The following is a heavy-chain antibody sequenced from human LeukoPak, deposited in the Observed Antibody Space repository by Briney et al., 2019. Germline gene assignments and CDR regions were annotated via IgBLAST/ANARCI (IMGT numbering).Heavy chain of an antibody. D-gene: IGHD2-2*01. J-gene: IGHJ6*02. Sequence: GGSLRLSCAASGFTVSSNYMSWVRQAPGKGLEWVSSISSSSSYIYYADSVKGRFTISRDNAKNSLYLQMNSLRAEDTAVYYCARDIVVVAAAFYYYYYGMDVWGQGTTVTVSS. CDR2: ISSSSSYI. CDR1: GFTVSSNY. CDR3: ARDIVVVAAAFYYYYYGMDV. V-gene: IGHV3-21*01.